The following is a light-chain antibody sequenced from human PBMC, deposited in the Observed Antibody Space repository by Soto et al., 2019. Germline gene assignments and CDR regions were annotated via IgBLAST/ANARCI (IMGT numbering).Light chain of an antibody. J-gene: IGKJ3*01. V-gene: IGKV1-9*01. Sequence: DIQLTQSPSLLSASVGDGVIITCRASQSISNHFAWYQQKPGKAPRLLIYGASTLQSGVPSRFSGSGSGTEFTLTISSLQPEDFATYYCQQFYDYPFTFGPGTTVDVK. CDR1: QSISNH. CDR3: QQFYDYPFT. CDR2: GAS.